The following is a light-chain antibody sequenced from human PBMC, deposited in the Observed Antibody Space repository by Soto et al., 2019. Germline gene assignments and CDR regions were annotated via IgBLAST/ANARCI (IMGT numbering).Light chain of an antibody. J-gene: IGKJ1*01. CDR1: QSVSSN. CDR2: GAS. Sequence: EIVMTQSPATLSVSPGERATLSCRASQSVSSNLAWYQQKPGQAPRLLIYGASTRATGIPARFSGSGSGTEFTLNISGLQSEDFAVYYCQQYNNWPRTSGQVTKVEI. V-gene: IGKV3-15*01. CDR3: QQYNNWPRT.